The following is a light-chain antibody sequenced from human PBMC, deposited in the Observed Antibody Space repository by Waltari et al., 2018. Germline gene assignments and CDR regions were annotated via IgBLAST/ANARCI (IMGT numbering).Light chain of an antibody. V-gene: IGLV8-61*01. CDR3: LLFMGGGVYV. CDR2: NTN. J-gene: IGLJ1*01. Sequence: QTVVTQEPSFSVSPGGTVPLTCGLSSGSVSSNSHPSWYQQTPGQAPRTLIYNTNTRLSGVPDRFSGSILGNKAALTITGAQADDESDYYCLLFMGGGVYVFGTGTKVTVL. CDR1: SGSVSSNSH.